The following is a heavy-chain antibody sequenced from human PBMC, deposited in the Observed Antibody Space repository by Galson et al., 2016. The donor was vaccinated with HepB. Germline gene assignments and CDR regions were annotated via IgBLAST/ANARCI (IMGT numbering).Heavy chain of an antibody. Sequence: SLRLSCAASGFTFSSYWTHWVRQAPGKGLVWVSRINSDGSRTSYADSVKGRFTISRDNAKNTLYLQMNSLRAEDTAVYYCARERVDIVVGPAAMPGYYYYGLDVWGQGTTVTVSS. D-gene: IGHD2-2*01. CDR3: ARERVDIVVGPAAMPGYYYYGLDV. V-gene: IGHV3-74*01. J-gene: IGHJ6*02. CDR1: GFTFSSYW. CDR2: INSDGSRT.